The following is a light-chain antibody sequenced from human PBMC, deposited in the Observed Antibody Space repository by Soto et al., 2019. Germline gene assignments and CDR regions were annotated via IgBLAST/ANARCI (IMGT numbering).Light chain of an antibody. J-gene: IGKJ2*01. CDR2: GTT. CDR3: QQFDSPPQT. V-gene: IGKV3-20*01. CDR1: QNVNTNS. Sequence: EIVLTQSPGTLSLSPGERDTLSCRASQNVNTNSLTWYQQKPGRAPRLLIYGTTNRATGSPDRFRGSGSGTDFTLNISRLEPEDFAGYYCQQFDSPPQTFGQGTKLEIK.